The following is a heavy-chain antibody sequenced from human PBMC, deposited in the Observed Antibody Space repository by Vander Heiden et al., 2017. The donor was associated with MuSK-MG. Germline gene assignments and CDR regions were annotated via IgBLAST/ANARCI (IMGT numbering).Heavy chain of an antibody. J-gene: IGHJ6*03. CDR3: AREKRYYDFWSGDYYYYYMDV. CDR2: INHSGST. D-gene: IGHD3-3*01. CDR1: GGSFSGYY. V-gene: IGHV4-34*01. Sequence: QVQLPQWGAGLLKPSETLSLTCAVYGGSFSGYYWSWIRQPPGKGLEWIGEINHSGSTNYNPSLKSRVTISVDTSKNQFSLKLSSVTAADTAVYYCAREKRYYDFWSGDYYYYYMDVWGKGTTVTVSS.